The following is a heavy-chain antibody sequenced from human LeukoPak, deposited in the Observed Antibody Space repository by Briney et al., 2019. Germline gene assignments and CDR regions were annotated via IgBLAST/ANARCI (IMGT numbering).Heavy chain of an antibody. D-gene: IGHD4-17*01. CDR1: GDSISTYY. CDR2: ISDSGRT. CDR3: ARVEYGDYCWFDP. J-gene: IGHJ5*02. V-gene: IGHV4-59*01. Sequence: WETLSLTCTVSGDSISTYYWTWIRQPPGKGREWIGYISDSGRTNFNPSLKSRVTIRLDTAKTLFSLKLISRTAADTAAYYYARVEYGDYCWFDPWGQGTLVTVSS.